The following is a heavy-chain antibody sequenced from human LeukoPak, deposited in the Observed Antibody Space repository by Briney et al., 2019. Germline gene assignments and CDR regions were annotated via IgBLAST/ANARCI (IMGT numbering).Heavy chain of an antibody. V-gene: IGHV4-39*01. CDR2: IYYSGST. Sequence: PSETLSLTCTVSGGSISSSSYYWGWIRQPPGKGLEWIGSIYYSGSTYYNPSLKSRVTISVDTSKNQFSLKLSSVTAADTAVYYCARLGYGSGSYYSRSPWGRGTLVTVSS. CDR1: GGSISSSSYY. D-gene: IGHD3-10*01. J-gene: IGHJ5*02. CDR3: ARLGYGSGSYYSRSP.